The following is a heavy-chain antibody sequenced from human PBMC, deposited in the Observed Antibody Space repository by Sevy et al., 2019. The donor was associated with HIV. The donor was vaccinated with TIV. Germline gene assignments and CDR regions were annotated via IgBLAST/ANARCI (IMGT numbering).Heavy chain of an antibody. V-gene: IGHV3-23*01. CDR1: GFTFTSYA. Sequence: GGSLRLSCTTSGFTFTSYAMNWVRQAPGKGLEWVSTIFRNFRGVDVTYDADSVKGRFTISRDSSRNTLYLQMNSLRAEDTAVYYCARDRDMMTFGVGEAFDIWGQGTMVTVSS. CDR3: ARDRDMMTFGVGEAFDI. CDR2: IFRNFRGVDVT. J-gene: IGHJ3*02. D-gene: IGHD3-16*01.